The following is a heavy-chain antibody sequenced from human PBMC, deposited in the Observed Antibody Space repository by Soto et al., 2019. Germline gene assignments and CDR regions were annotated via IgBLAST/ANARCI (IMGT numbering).Heavy chain of an antibody. CDR1: GGSFSGYY. V-gene: IGHV4-34*01. D-gene: IGHD3-16*01. Sequence: QVQLQQWGAGLLKPSETLSLTCAVYGGSFSGYYWSWIRQPPGKGLEWIGEINHSGSTNYNPSLKSRVTISVDTSKNQFSLKLSSVTAADTAVYYCARGNPRGLGGFDPWGQGTLVTVSS. CDR2: INHSGST. CDR3: ARGNPRGLGGFDP. J-gene: IGHJ5*02.